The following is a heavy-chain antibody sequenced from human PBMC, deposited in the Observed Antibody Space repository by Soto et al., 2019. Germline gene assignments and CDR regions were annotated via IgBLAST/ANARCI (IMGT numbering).Heavy chain of an antibody. CDR2: MNQDGSVK. CDR3: ARDPAFGAIDY. CDR1: EVNFSGYS. J-gene: IGHJ4*02. V-gene: IGHV3-7*01. D-gene: IGHD2-2*01. Sequence: PGGSLRLSWGASEVNFSGYSMNWVSQAPGRGLEWVANMNQDGSVKYYVDSVKGRFTISRDNAEDSLYLQMDSLRVEDTAVYFCARDPAFGAIDYWGQGTPVTVSS.